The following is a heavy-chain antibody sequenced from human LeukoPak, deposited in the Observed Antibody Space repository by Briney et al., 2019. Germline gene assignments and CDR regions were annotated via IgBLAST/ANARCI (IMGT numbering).Heavy chain of an antibody. Sequence: ASVKVSCKASGYTFTCYYMHWVRQAPGQGLEWMGRINPNSGGTNYAQKFQGRVTMTRDTSISTAYMELSRLRSDDTAVYYCAREPPRITGTTVDYWGQGTLVTVSS. J-gene: IGHJ4*02. CDR1: GYTFTCYY. D-gene: IGHD1-7*01. V-gene: IGHV1-2*06. CDR2: INPNSGGT. CDR3: AREPPRITGTTVDY.